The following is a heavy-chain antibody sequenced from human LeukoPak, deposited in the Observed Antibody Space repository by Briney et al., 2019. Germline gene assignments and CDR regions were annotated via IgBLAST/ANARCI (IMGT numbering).Heavy chain of an antibody. CDR3: CRGGVYCSSVSCSVDY. CDR2: IRSKAYGGTT. D-gene: IGHD2-2*01. CDR1: GFTFGDYA. Sequence: KSGGSLRLSCTASGFTFGDYAMSWFRQAPGKGLEWVGFIRSKAYGGTTENAASVKGRFTISRDDSKSIVYLQMSSLKTEDTAVYYCCRGGVYCSSVSCSVDYWGQGTLVTVSS. V-gene: IGHV3-49*05. J-gene: IGHJ4*02.